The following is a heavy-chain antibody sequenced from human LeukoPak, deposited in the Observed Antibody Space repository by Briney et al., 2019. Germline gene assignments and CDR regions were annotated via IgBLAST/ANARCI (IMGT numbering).Heavy chain of an antibody. CDR3: AXEVSEGFDF. V-gene: IGHV3-21*01. J-gene: IGHJ4*02. Sequence: GGSLRLSCSASGFIFSTSSMKWFRQAPGKALEWVSAISGTSVHIYYADPVKGRFTISRDNVKESLYLHMNSLRAEDTAVYYCAXEVSEGFDFWGQGTLVTASS. D-gene: IGHD3-22*01. CDR1: GFIFSTSS. CDR2: ISGTSVHI.